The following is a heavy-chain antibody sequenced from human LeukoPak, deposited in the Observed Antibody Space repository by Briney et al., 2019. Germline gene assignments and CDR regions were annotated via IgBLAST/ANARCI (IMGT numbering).Heavy chain of an antibody. V-gene: IGHV3-11*04. CDR2: ISGNGGVI. J-gene: IGHJ3*02. CDR1: GFTFSDNY. D-gene: IGHD6-13*01. Sequence: AGGSLRLSCAASGFTFSDNYMTWVRQAPGKGLEWLSYISGNGGVIQYADSVKGRFTISRDNAKNSLYLQMNSLRAEDTAVYYCAREWEPSSSWPDAFDIWGQGTMVTVSS. CDR3: AREWEPSSSWPDAFDI.